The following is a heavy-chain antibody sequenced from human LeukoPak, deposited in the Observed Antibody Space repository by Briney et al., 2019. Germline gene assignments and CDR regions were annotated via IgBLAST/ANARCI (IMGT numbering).Heavy chain of an antibody. Sequence: SETLSLTCTVSGGSISSYYWSWIRQPPGKGLEWIGYIYYSGSTNYNPSLKSRVTISVDTSKNQFSLELSSVTAADTAVYYCASRTGDYFDYWGQGTLVTVSS. J-gene: IGHJ4*02. V-gene: IGHV4-59*08. CDR2: IYYSGST. D-gene: IGHD7-27*01. CDR1: GGSISSYY. CDR3: ASRTGDYFDY.